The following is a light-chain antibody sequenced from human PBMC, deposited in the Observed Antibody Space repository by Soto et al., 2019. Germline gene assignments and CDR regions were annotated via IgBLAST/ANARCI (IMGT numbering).Light chain of an antibody. CDR3: QQYNNWPPIT. Sequence: EIVLTQSPGTLSLSPGERATLSCRASQSVSSNLAWYQQKPGQAPRLLIYGASTMATGIPARFRGSGSGTEFTLTISSLQSEDFAVYYCQQYNNWPPITFGQGTRLEIK. J-gene: IGKJ5*01. CDR2: GAS. CDR1: QSVSSN. V-gene: IGKV3D-15*01.